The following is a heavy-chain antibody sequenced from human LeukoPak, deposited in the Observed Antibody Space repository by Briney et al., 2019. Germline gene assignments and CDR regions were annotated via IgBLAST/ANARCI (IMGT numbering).Heavy chain of an antibody. CDR2: IYYSGST. V-gene: IGHV4-4*02. D-gene: IGHD2-2*01. CDR3: ARDVYPLDCSSTSCYPPPYWYFDL. CDR1: GGSISSSNW. Sequence: PSGTLSLTCAVSGGSISSSNWWSWVRQPPGKGLEWIGYIYYSGSTNYNPSLKSRVTISVDTSKNQFSLKLSSVTAADTAVYYCARDVYPLDCSSTSCYPPPYWYFDLWGRGTLVTVSS. J-gene: IGHJ2*01.